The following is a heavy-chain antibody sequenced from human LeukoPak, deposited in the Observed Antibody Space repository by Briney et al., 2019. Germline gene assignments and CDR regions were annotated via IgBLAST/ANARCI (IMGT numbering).Heavy chain of an antibody. Sequence: ASVKVSCKASGYTFTGYYMHWVRQAPGQGLEWMGWINPNSDGTNYAQKFQGRVTMTRDTSISTAYMELSRLRSDDTAVYYCARVLSNWNYHDYWGQGTLVTVSP. J-gene: IGHJ4*02. V-gene: IGHV1-2*02. D-gene: IGHD1-1*01. CDR3: ARVLSNWNYHDY. CDR2: INPNSDGT. CDR1: GYTFTGYY.